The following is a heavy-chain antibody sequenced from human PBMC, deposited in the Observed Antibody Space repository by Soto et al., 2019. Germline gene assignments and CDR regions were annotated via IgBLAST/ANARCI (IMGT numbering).Heavy chain of an antibody. CDR2: IYYSGST. J-gene: IGHJ4*02. Sequence: SETLSLTCTVSGGSISSGDYYWSWIRQPPGKGLEWIGYIYYSGSTYYNPSLKSRVTISVDTSKNQFSLKLSSVTAADTAVYYCARGVYSYGLSLVENWGQGTLVTVSS. V-gene: IGHV4-30-4*01. CDR3: ARGVYSYGLSLVEN. D-gene: IGHD5-18*01. CDR1: GGSISSGDYY.